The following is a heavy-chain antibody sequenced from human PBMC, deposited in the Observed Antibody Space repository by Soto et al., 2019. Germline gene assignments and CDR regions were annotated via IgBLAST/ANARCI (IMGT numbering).Heavy chain of an antibody. CDR1: GGTFGRYS. CDR2: IIPIFGIA. Sequence: QVQLVQSGAEVKKPGSSVKVSCKASGGTFGRYSITWVRQAPGHGLEWIGRIIPIFGIASYAQKFQGRVTITAAESTSTAYMELSSLRSDDTAVYYCAREDRDRETGLVPAAIDGMDVWGQGTTVTVSS. J-gene: IGHJ6*02. CDR3: AREDRDRETGLVPAAIDGMDV. V-gene: IGHV1-69*08. D-gene: IGHD2-2*01.